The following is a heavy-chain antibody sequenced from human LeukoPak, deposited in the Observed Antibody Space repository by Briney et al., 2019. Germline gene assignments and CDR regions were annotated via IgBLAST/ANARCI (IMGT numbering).Heavy chain of an antibody. CDR2: IYYSGST. CDR3: ARDLGLYMDV. V-gene: IGHV4-39*07. Sequence: PSETLSLTCTVSGGSISGSTYYWGWIRQTPGKGLEWIGSIYYSGSTYYNPSLKSRVTMSVDTSKNQFSLKLSSVTAADTAVYYCARDLGLYMDVWGKGTTVTISS. J-gene: IGHJ6*03. D-gene: IGHD3-16*01. CDR1: GGSISGSTYY.